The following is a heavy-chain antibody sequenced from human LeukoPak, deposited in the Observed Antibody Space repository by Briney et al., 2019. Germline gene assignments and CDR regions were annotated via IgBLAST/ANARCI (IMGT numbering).Heavy chain of an antibody. CDR1: GGTFSSYA. CDR2: IIPILGIA. J-gene: IGHJ4*02. CDR3: ARGVWWDTAMAIFDY. D-gene: IGHD5-18*01. Sequence: GASVKVSCKASGGTFSSYAISWVRQAPGQGLEWMGRIIPILGIANYAQKFQGRVTITADKSTSTAYMELSSLRSEDTAVYYCARGVWWDTAMAIFDYWGQGTLVTVSS. V-gene: IGHV1-69*04.